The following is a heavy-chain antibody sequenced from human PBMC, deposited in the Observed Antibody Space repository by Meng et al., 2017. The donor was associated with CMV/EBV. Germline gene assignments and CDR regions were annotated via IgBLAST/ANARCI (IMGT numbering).Heavy chain of an antibody. V-gene: IGHV4-34*02. D-gene: IGHD3-10*01. CDR3: ARESMVRGED. CDR1: GGSFSGYY. CDR2: INHSGST. J-gene: IGHJ4*02. Sequence: QVPLQEWGAGLLNRSGTLSLSCAVYGGSFSGYYWSWIRQPPGKGLEWIGEINHSGSTNYNPSLKSRVTISVDTSKNQFSLKLSSVTAADTAVYYCARESMVRGEDWGQGTLVTVSS.